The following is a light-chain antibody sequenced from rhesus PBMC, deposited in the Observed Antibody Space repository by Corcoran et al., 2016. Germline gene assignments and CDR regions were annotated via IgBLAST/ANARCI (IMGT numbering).Light chain of an antibody. J-gene: IGKJ3*01. Sequence: DIQMTQSPSSLSASVGDIVTITCRASQGINNYLSWYQQKPGKAPTPLIYYASSLETGVPSRFSVSRSGTDYTLTITSLQPEDIAKYYCQQYNNSPFTFGPGTKLDIK. CDR1: QGINNY. CDR3: QQYNNSPFT. CDR2: YAS. V-gene: IGKV1-66*01.